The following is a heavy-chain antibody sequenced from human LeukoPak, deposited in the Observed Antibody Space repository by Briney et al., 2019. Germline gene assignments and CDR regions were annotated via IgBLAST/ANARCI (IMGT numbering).Heavy chain of an antibody. V-gene: IGHV1-8*01. D-gene: IGHD2-2*01. J-gene: IGHJ6*03. Sequence: ASVKVSCKASGYTFTSYDINWVRQATGQGLEWMGWMNPNSGNTGYAQKFQGRVTMTRNTSISTAYMELSSLRSEDTAVYYCARGHQLLLVYYYYYMDAWGKGTTVTVSS. CDR1: GYTFTSYD. CDR2: MNPNSGNT. CDR3: ARGHQLLLVYYYYYMDA.